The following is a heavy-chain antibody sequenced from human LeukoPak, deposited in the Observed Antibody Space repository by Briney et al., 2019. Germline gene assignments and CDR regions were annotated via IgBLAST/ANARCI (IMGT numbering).Heavy chain of an antibody. Sequence: GGSLRLSCAASGFTFSSYAMSWVRQAPGKGLKCVSAISGSGGSTYYADSVKGRFTISRDNSKNTLYLQMNSLRAEDTAVYYCASYSGYDPAFDYWGQGTLLTVSS. J-gene: IGHJ4*02. CDR2: ISGSGGST. CDR3: ASYSGYDPAFDY. D-gene: IGHD5-12*01. V-gene: IGHV3-23*01. CDR1: GFTFSSYA.